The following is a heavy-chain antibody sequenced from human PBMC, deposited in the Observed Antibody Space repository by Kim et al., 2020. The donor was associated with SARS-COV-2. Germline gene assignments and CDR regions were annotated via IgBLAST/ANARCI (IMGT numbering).Heavy chain of an antibody. Sequence: GGSLRLSCAASGFTFSSYEMNWVRQAPGKGLEWVSYISSSGSTIYYADSVKGRFTISRDNAKNSLYLQMNSLRAEDTAVYYCAGRYDSSGYYYYGMDVWGQGTTVTVSS. CDR1: GFTFSSYE. D-gene: IGHD3-22*01. CDR3: AGRYDSSGYYYYGMDV. V-gene: IGHV3-48*03. J-gene: IGHJ6*02. CDR2: ISSSGSTI.